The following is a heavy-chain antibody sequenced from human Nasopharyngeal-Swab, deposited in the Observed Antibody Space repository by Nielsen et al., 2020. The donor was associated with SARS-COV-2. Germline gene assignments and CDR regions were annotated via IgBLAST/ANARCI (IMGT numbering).Heavy chain of an antibody. CDR3: ARDVESDSSGYYYYYGMDV. CDR2: ISAYNGNT. D-gene: IGHD3-22*01. Sequence: ASVKVSCKASGYTFTSYGISWVRQAPGQGLEWMGWISAYNGNTNYAQKLQGRVTMTTDTSTSTAYMELRSLRPDDTAVYYCARDVESDSSGYYYYYGMDVWGQGTTVTVSS. CDR1: GYTFTSYG. V-gene: IGHV1-18*04. J-gene: IGHJ6*02.